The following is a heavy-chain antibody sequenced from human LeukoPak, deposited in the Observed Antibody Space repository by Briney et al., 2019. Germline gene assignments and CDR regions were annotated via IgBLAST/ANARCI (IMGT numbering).Heavy chain of an antibody. CDR3: ARVPRGYSYGVDYGMDV. Sequence: SETLSLTCTVSGGSISSGSYYWSWIRQPAGKGLEWIGRIYTSGSTNYNPSLKSRVTISVDTFKNQFSLKLSSVTAADTAVYYCARVPRGYSYGVDYGMDVWGQGTTVTVSS. CDR2: IYTSGST. D-gene: IGHD5-18*01. J-gene: IGHJ6*02. CDR1: GGSISSGSYY. V-gene: IGHV4-61*02.